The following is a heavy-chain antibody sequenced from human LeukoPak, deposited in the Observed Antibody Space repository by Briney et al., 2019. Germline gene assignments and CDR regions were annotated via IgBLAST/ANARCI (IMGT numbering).Heavy chain of an antibody. Sequence: ASVKVSCKASGYTFTSYGFSWVRQAPGQGLEWMGWISAYNGNTNYAQKLQGRVTMTTDTSTSTAYMELRSLRSDETAVYYCAREPVLMVYASWGQGTLVTVSS. CDR2: ISAYNGNT. CDR3: AREPVLMVYAS. J-gene: IGHJ4*02. V-gene: IGHV1-18*01. CDR1: GYTFTSYG. D-gene: IGHD2-8*01.